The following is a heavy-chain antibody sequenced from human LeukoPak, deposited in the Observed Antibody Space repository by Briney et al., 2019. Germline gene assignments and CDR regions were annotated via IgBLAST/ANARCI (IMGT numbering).Heavy chain of an antibody. D-gene: IGHD2-2*01. V-gene: IGHV4-39*01. CDR3: ATLPIGYCSSTSCDKGGLDY. CDR1: GGSISGSSYY. J-gene: IGHJ4*02. CDR2: IYYSGST. Sequence: SETLSLTCTVSGGSISGSSYYWGWIRQPPGKGLEWIGSIYYSGSTYYNPSLKSRVTISVDTSKNQFSLKLSSVTAADTAVYYCATLPIGYCSSTSCDKGGLDYWGQGTLVTVSS.